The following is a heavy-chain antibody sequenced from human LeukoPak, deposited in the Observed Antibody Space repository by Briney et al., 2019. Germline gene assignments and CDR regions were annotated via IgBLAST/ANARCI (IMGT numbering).Heavy chain of an antibody. V-gene: IGHV3-9*03. D-gene: IGHD2-21*01. CDR1: GFTFADYA. CDR3: VKDRTGGDIFTDVFDM. J-gene: IGHJ3*02. CDR2: ISWSSRSI. Sequence: GGSLRLSCAASGFTFADYAMHWVRQAPGKGLEWVSGISWSSRSIAYADSVKGRFTISRDNTKNSLYLQMNSLRPDDMALYYCVKDRTGGDIFTDVFDMWGQGTLVTVSS.